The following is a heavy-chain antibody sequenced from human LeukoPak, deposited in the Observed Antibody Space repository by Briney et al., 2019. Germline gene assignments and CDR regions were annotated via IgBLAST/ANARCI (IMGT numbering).Heavy chain of an antibody. Sequence: GESLKISCQGSEYSFATYWIARLRQMPGKGLEWMGIIHPSDSDTRYSPSFQGQVTISADKSIKTAYLQWSSLKASDTAMYYCARPLQGIVGATGFDYWGQGTLVTVSS. CDR2: IHPSDSDT. CDR1: EYSFATYW. D-gene: IGHD1-26*01. V-gene: IGHV5-51*01. CDR3: ARPLQGIVGATGFDY. J-gene: IGHJ4*02.